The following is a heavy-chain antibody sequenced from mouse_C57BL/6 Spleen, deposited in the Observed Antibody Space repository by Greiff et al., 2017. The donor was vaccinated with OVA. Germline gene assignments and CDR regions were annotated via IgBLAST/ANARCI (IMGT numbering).Heavy chain of an antibody. Sequence: QVQLQQSGAELVRPGTSVKMSCKASGYTFTNYWIGWAKQRPGHGLEWIGDIYPGGGYTNYNEKFKGKATLTADKSSSTAYMQFSSLTSEDSAIYYCARGYGSSYDYFDYWGQGTTLTVSS. CDR1: GYTFTNYW. V-gene: IGHV1-63*01. J-gene: IGHJ2*01. D-gene: IGHD1-1*01. CDR3: ARGYGSSYDYFDY. CDR2: IYPGGGYT.